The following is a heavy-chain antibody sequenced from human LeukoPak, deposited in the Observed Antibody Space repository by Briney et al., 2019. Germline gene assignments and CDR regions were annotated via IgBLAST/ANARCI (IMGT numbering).Heavy chain of an antibody. CDR1: GGTFTSYA. CDR3: AREDSSCWSQFDY. CDR2: IIPIFGTA. J-gene: IGHJ4*02. D-gene: IGHD6-19*01. Sequence: GSSVKVSCKASGGTFTSYAIRWVRQAPGQGLEWMGRIIPIFGTANYAQKFQGRVTITTDESTSTAYMELSSLSSEDTAVYYCAREDSSCWSQFDYWGQGTLVTVSS. V-gene: IGHV1-69*05.